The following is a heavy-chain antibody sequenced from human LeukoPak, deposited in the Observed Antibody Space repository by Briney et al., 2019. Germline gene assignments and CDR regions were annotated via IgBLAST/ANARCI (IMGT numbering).Heavy chain of an antibody. Sequence: MAGGSLRLSCAASGFTFSSYSMNWVRQAPGKGLEWVSSISSSSSYIYYADSVKGRFTISRDNAKNSLYLQMNSLRAEDTAVYYCTRGWIDGMDVWGQGTTVTVSS. D-gene: IGHD5-12*01. CDR3: TRGWIDGMDV. CDR2: ISSSSSYI. V-gene: IGHV3-21*01. CDR1: GFTFSSYS. J-gene: IGHJ6*02.